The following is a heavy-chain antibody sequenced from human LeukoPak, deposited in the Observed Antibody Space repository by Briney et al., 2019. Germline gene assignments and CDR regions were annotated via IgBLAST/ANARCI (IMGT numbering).Heavy chain of an antibody. CDR1: TFIVSSSH. J-gene: IGHJ4*02. D-gene: IGHD3-16*02. V-gene: IGHV4-4*02. CDR3: ARSHDHLWGNYPDY. Sequence: GSLRLSCAASTFIVSSSHMNWVRQPPGKGLEWIGEIRHDGRINYNPSLKSRVTLSVDKSKNQFSLRLNSVTAADTAMYYCARSHDHLWGNYPDYWGQGTLVTVSS. CDR2: IRHDGRI.